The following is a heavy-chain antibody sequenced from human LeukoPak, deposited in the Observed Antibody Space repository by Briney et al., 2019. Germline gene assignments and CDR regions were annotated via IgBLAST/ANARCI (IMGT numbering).Heavy chain of an antibody. CDR1: GGSISSYY. CDR3: ARHPGWSGYPVFDY. CDR2: IYYSGST. D-gene: IGHD3-3*01. Sequence: SETLSLTCTVSGGSISSYYWSWIRQPPGKGLEWIGYIYYSGSTNYNPSLKSRVTISVDTSKNQFPLKLSSVTAADTAVYYCARHPGWSGYPVFDYWGQGTLVTVSS. J-gene: IGHJ4*02. V-gene: IGHV4-59*08.